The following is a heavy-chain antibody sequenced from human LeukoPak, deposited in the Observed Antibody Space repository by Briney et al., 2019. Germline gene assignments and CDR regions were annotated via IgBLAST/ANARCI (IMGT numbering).Heavy chain of an antibody. V-gene: IGHV3-23*01. CDR2: IRGGST. CDR1: GFTFSTYA. CDR3: AKAHGASAFDY. Sequence: PGGSLRLSCAASGFTFSTYALSWVRQAPGKGLEWVSAIRGGSTWYADSVEGRFTISRDDSKNTLFLQMNGLRAEDTAVYYCAKAHGASAFDYWGQGTLVTVSS. D-gene: IGHD4/OR15-4a*01. J-gene: IGHJ4*02.